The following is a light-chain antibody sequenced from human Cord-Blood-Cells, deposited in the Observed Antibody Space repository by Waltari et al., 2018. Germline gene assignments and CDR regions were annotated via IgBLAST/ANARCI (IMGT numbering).Light chain of an antibody. J-gene: IGKJ4*01. CDR2: WAS. V-gene: IGKV4-1*01. CDR3: QQYYSTPLT. Sequence: DIVMTQSPYSLAVSLGERPTINCKSSQSVLYSSNNKNYLAWYQQKPGQPPKLLIYWASTRESGVPDRFSGSGSGTDFTLTISSLQAEDVAVYYCQQYYSTPLTFGGGTKVEIK. CDR1: QSVLYSSNNKNY.